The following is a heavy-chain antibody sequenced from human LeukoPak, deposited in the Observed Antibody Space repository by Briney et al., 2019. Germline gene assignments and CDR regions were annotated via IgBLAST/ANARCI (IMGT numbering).Heavy chain of an antibody. D-gene: IGHD5-18*01. CDR3: ARDRAGYSYGPTWPIDY. CDR2: ISAYNGNT. CDR1: GYTFTSYG. J-gene: IGHJ4*02. V-gene: IGHV1-18*04. Sequence: GASVKVSCKASGYTFTSYGISWVRQAPGQGLEWMGWISAYNGNTNYAQKLRGRVTMTTDTSTSTAYMELRSLRSDDTAVYYCARDRAGYSYGPTWPIDYWGQGTLVTVSS.